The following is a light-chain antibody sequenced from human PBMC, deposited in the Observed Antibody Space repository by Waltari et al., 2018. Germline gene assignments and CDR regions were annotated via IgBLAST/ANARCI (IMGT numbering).Light chain of an antibody. V-gene: IGLV2-8*01. Sequence: QSALTQPPSASGSPGQSVTISCSGSSSDIGPYTFVSGYQQHPGKSPKLIIYEVNQRPSGVPDRFSGSKSGNTASLTVSGLLPEDEADYYCSSYAGTKKLLFGGVTKLTVL. CDR1: SSDIGPYTF. CDR2: EVN. CDR3: SSYAGTKKLL. J-gene: IGLJ2*01.